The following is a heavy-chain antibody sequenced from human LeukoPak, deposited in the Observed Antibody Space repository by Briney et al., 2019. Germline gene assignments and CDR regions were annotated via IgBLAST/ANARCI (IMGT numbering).Heavy chain of an antibody. Sequence: GGSLRLSCAASGFTVSSNYMSWVRQAPGKGLEWVSVIYSGGSTYYADSVKGRFTISRDNAKSSTYLQMNSLRVEDTAMYYCVRYEFDSWGQGTLVTVSS. CDR1: GFTVSSNY. J-gene: IGHJ4*02. CDR2: IYSGGST. D-gene: IGHD2-8*01. V-gene: IGHV3-53*01. CDR3: VRYEFDS.